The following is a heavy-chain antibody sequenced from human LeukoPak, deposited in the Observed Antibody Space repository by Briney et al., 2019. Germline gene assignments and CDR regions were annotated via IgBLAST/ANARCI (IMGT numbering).Heavy chain of an antibody. J-gene: IGHJ6*04. CDR2: ISSSSNYI. D-gene: IGHD3-22*01. Sequence: PGGSLRLSCAASGFTFSSSSMNWVRQAPGKGLEWVASISSSSNYIYYADSVKGRFTISRDNAKNSLYLQMNSLRAEDTAVYYCARDKVSDYYDSSGYYSMDVWGKGTTVTVSS. V-gene: IGHV3-21*01. CDR3: ARDKVSDYYDSSGYYSMDV. CDR1: GFTFSSSS.